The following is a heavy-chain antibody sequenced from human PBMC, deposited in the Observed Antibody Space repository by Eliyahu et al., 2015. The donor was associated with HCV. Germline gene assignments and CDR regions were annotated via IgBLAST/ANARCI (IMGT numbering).Heavy chain of an antibody. V-gene: IGHV3-21*01. CDR2: ISSSSSYI. J-gene: IGHJ4*02. D-gene: IGHD3-10*01. CDR1: GFTFSSYS. Sequence: EVQLVESGGGLVKPGGSLRLSCAASGFTFSSYSMNWVRQAPGKGLEWVSSISSSSSYIYYADSVKGRFTISRDNAKNSLYLQMNSLRAEDTAVYYCARGLDMKSVVDPSAELDYWGQGTLVTVSS. CDR3: ARGLDMKSVVDPSAELDY.